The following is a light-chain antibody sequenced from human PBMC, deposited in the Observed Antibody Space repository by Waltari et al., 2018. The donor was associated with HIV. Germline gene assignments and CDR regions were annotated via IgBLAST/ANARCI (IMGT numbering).Light chain of an antibody. J-gene: IGKJ4*01. Sequence: DIVMTQSPDSLAVSLGETVSINCKSSRTVLYHSANKNYLAWSQHKPGQAPRVLISWASTRAVMVPSSIPALGVPERFSGSGSGTNFSLTISGLQEDDVAIYYCQQYFSLPPTFGGGTRVERK. CDR3: QQYFSLPPT. CDR2: WAS. CDR1: RTVLYHSANKNY. V-gene: IGKV4-1*01.